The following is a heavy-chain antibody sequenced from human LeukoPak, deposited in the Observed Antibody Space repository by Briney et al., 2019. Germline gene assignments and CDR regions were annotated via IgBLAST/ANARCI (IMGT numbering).Heavy chain of an antibody. CDR3: ARSIAVAGTLSDY. D-gene: IGHD6-19*01. V-gene: IGHV3-9*01. CDR1: GFTFDDYA. CDR2: ISWNSGSI. Sequence: GGSLRLSCAASGFTFDDYAMHWVRQAPGKGLEWVSGISWNSGSIGYADSVKGRFTISRDNAKNSLYLQMNSLRAEDTAVYYCARSIAVAGTLSDYWGQGTLVTVSS. J-gene: IGHJ4*02.